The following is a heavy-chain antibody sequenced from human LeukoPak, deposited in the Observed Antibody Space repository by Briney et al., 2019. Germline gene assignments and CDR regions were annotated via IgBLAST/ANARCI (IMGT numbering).Heavy chain of an antibody. CDR1: GGSISISGYY. Sequence: PSETLSLTCTVSGGSISISGYYWGWIRQPPGKGLEWIGTIYYNGNTYYNPSLNNRVTVSVDTSNNLFSLRLSTVTAAGTAVYYCARLKYFGSGRFPDYWGQGTLVPVSS. J-gene: IGHJ4*02. D-gene: IGHD3-10*01. CDR3: ARLKYFGSGRFPDY. CDR2: IYYNGNT. V-gene: IGHV4-39*01.